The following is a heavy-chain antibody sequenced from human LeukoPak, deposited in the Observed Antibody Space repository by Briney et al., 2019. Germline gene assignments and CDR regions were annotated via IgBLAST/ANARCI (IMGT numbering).Heavy chain of an antibody. V-gene: IGHV4-59*01. Sequence: SETLSLTCTVSGGSISSYYWSWLRQPPGKGLEWIGYIYYSGSTNYNPSLKSRVTISVDTSKNQFSLKLSSVTVADTAVYYCAREYCSGGSCYGYFDYWGQGTLVTVSS. J-gene: IGHJ4*02. CDR1: GGSISSYY. D-gene: IGHD2-15*01. CDR2: IYYSGST. CDR3: AREYCSGGSCYGYFDY.